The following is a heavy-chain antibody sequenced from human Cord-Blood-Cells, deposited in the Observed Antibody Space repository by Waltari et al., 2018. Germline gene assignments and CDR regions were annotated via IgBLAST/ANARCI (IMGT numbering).Heavy chain of an antibody. Sequence: QVQLQQWGAGLLKPSETLSLTCAVYGGSFSGYYWSWIRQPPGKGLEWIGEINHSGSTNDNPSLKSRVTISVDTSKNQFSLKLSSVTAADTAVYYCARGEGYCSSTSCYYFDYWGQGTLVTVSS. D-gene: IGHD2-2*01. CDR2: INHSGST. CDR1: GGSFSGYY. J-gene: IGHJ4*02. CDR3: ARGEGYCSSTSCYYFDY. V-gene: IGHV4-34*01.